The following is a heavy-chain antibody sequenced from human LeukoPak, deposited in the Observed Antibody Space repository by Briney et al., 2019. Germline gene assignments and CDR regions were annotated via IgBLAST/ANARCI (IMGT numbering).Heavy chain of an antibody. D-gene: IGHD2-15*01. CDR1: GDPITNYF. CDR3: ARGRVAYSAYYFDY. J-gene: IGHJ4*02. V-gene: IGHV4-59*01. Sequence: SETLSLPCTVSGDPITNYFWSWIRQPPGKGLEWIGYIYYTGNTNYKPSLKSRVTISVDTSTNQFSLRLRSVTAADTAVYYCARGRVAYSAYYFDYWGRGTLVTVSS. CDR2: IYYTGNT.